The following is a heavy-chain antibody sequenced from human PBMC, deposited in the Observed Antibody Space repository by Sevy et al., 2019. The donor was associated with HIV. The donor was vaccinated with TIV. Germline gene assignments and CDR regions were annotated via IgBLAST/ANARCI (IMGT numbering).Heavy chain of an antibody. CDR3: ANLPFDYDGSGSYYYYYYYGMDV. V-gene: IGHV3-23*01. CDR1: GFTFSSYA. Sequence: GGSLRLSCAASGFTFSSYAMSWVRQAPGKGLEWVSAISGSGGSTYYADSVKGRFTISRDNSKNTLYLQMNSLRAEDTAVYYGANLPFDYDGSGSYYYYYYYGMDVWGQGTTVTVSS. D-gene: IGHD3-10*01. CDR2: ISGSGGST. J-gene: IGHJ6*02.